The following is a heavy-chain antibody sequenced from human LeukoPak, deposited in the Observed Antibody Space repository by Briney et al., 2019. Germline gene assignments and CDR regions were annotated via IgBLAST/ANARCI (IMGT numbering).Heavy chain of an antibody. D-gene: IGHD4-23*01. J-gene: IGHJ5*02. Sequence: KPGGSLRLSCAASGFTFSSYSMNWVRQAPGKGLGWVSSISSSGSYIYYADSVKGRFTISRDNAKNSLYLQMNSLRAEDTAVYYCARANYGGNSNAPWGQGTLVTVSS. CDR3: ARANYGGNSNAP. V-gene: IGHV3-21*01. CDR1: GFTFSSYS. CDR2: ISSSGSYI.